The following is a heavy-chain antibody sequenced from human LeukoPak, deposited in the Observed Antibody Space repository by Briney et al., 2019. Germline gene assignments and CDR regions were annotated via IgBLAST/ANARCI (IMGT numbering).Heavy chain of an antibody. Sequence: GGSLRLSCAASGFTFSSYAMSWVRQAPGKGLEWVSAISGSGGSTYYADSAKGRFTISRDNSKNTLYLHMNSLRAADTAVYYCARDKHHYYDSIGFDYWGQGTLVTVSS. CDR1: GFTFSSYA. V-gene: IGHV3-23*01. CDR3: ARDKHHYYDSIGFDY. J-gene: IGHJ4*02. D-gene: IGHD3-22*01. CDR2: ISGSGGST.